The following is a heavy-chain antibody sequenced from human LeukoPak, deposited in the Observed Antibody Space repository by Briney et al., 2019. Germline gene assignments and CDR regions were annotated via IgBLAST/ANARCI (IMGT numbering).Heavy chain of an antibody. J-gene: IGHJ1*01. CDR1: GFTFSSYA. CDR3: AKRAAVAGTGYFQH. D-gene: IGHD6-19*01. V-gene: IGHV3-23*01. CDR2: ISGSGGST. Sequence: PGGCLRLSCAASGFTFSSYAMSWVRQAPGKGLEWDSAISGSGGSTYYADSVKGRFTISRDNSKNTLYLQMNSLRAEDTAVYYCAKRAAVAGTGYFQHWGQGTLVTVSS.